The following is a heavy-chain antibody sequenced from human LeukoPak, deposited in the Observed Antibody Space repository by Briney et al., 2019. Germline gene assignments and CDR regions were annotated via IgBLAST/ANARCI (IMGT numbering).Heavy chain of an antibody. CDR1: GYTFTSYA. CDR2: INTNTGNP. CDR3: AREIDATPKGFYYYGSGSGFAFDI. D-gene: IGHD3-10*01. Sequence: GASVKVSCKASGYTFTSYAMNWVRQAPGQGLEWMGWINTNTGNPTYAQGFTGRFVFSLDTSVSTAYLQISSLKAEDTAVYYCAREIDATPKGFYYYGSGSGFAFDIWGQGTMVTVSS. J-gene: IGHJ3*02. V-gene: IGHV7-4-1*02.